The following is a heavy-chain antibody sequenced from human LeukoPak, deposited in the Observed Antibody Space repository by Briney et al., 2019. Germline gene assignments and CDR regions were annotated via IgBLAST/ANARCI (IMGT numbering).Heavy chain of an antibody. V-gene: IGHV3-30-3*01. CDR2: ISYDGSNK. CDR1: GFTFSSYA. Sequence: GRSLRLSCAASGFTFSSYAMHWVRQAPGKGLEWVAVISYDGSNKYYADSVKGRFTISRDNSKNTLYLQMNSLRAEDTAVYYCARDYYGSGSYYRVDYWGQGTLVTVSS. D-gene: IGHD3-10*01. J-gene: IGHJ4*02. CDR3: ARDYYGSGSYYRVDY.